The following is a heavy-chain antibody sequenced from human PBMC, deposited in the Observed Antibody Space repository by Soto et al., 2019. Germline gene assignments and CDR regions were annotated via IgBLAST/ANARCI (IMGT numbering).Heavy chain of an antibody. V-gene: IGHV5-10-1*01. Sequence: PGESLKISCKGSGYSFTSYWISWVGQMPGKGLEWMGRIDPSDSYTNYSPSFQGHVTISADKSISTAYLQWSSLKASDTAMYYCARLAMATRRGYYGMDVWGQGTTVTVSS. CDR3: ARLAMATRRGYYGMDV. CDR2: IDPSDSYT. D-gene: IGHD5-12*01. CDR1: GYSFTSYW. J-gene: IGHJ6*02.